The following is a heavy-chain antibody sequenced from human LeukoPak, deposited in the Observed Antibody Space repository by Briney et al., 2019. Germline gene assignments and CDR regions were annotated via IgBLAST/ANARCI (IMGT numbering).Heavy chain of an antibody. Sequence: SKTLSLTCTVSGGSISSSSYYWGWIRQPPGKGLEWIGSIYYSGSTYYNPSLKSRVTISVDTSKNQFSLKLSSVTAADTAVYYCARQTGSGLFILPGGQGTLVTVSS. CDR3: ARQTGSGLFILP. CDR2: IYYSGST. J-gene: IGHJ4*02. CDR1: GGSISSSSYY. V-gene: IGHV4-39*01. D-gene: IGHD3/OR15-3a*01.